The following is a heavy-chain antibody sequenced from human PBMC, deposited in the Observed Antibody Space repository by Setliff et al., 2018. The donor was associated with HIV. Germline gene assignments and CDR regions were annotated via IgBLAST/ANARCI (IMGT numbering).Heavy chain of an antibody. CDR1: GGSFSGSY. J-gene: IGHJ5*02. D-gene: IGHD1-26*01. Sequence: PSETLSLTCAVYGGSFSGSYWSWVRQPPGKGLEWIGEINHSGRTNYNPSLKSRVIMSEDTSKNHFSLRLNSVTAADTAVYFCARGPYSRKFDPWGQGTLVTVSS. CDR3: ARGPYSRKFDP. CDR2: INHSGRT. V-gene: IGHV4-34*01.